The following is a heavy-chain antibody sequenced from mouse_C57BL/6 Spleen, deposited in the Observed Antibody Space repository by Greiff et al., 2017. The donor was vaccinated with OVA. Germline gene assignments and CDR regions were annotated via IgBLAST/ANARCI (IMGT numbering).Heavy chain of an antibody. CDR2: IDPSDSYT. CDR1: GYTFTSYW. V-gene: IGHV1-50*01. J-gene: IGHJ3*01. CDR3: ARGSSGPWFAD. Sequence: VQLQQPGAELVKPGASVKLSCKASGYTFTSYWMQWVKQRPGQGLEWIGEIDPSDSYTNYNQKFKGKATLTVDTSSSTAYMQLSSLTSEDSAVYYCARGSSGPWFADWGQGTLVTVSA. D-gene: IGHD3-2*02.